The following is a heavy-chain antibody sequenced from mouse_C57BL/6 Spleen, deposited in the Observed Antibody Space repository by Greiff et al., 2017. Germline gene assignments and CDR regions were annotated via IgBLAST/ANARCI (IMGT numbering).Heavy chain of an antibody. D-gene: IGHD1-1*01. Sequence: VKLQQSGAELVKPGASVKISCKASGYAFSSYWMNWVKQRPGKGLEWIGQIYPGDGDTNYNGKFKGKATLTADKSSSTAYMQLSSLTSEDSAVYFCARPPYGSIAMDYWGQGTSVTVSS. V-gene: IGHV1-80*01. CDR1: GYAFSSYW. CDR2: IYPGDGDT. J-gene: IGHJ4*01. CDR3: ARPPYGSIAMDY.